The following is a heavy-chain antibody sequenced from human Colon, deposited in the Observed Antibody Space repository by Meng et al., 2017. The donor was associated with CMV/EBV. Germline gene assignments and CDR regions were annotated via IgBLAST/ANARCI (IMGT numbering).Heavy chain of an antibody. J-gene: IGHJ4*02. CDR2: INPNSGGT. Sequence: ASVKVSCKASGYTFTGYYMHWVRQAPGQGLEWMGWINPNSGGTTYAQKFQGRVTVTRDTSISTAYMELNSLRSDDTAVYYCARAVDDYFDFWGQETLVTVSS. CDR1: GYTFTGYY. CDR3: ARAVDDYFDF. V-gene: IGHV1-2*02.